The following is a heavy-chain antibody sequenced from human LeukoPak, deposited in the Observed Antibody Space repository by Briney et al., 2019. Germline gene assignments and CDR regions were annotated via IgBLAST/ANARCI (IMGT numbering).Heavy chain of an antibody. CDR2: IKSKTDGGTT. D-gene: IGHD3-9*01. CDR3: TTDRYYFDWSYNWFDP. Sequence: GGSLRLSCAASGFTSSNAWVSWVRQAPGKGLEWVGRIKSKTDGGTTDYAAPVKGRFTISRDDSKNTLYLQMNSLKTEDTAVYYCTTDRYYFDWSYNWFDPWGQGTLVTVSS. V-gene: IGHV3-15*01. J-gene: IGHJ5*02. CDR1: GFTSSNAW.